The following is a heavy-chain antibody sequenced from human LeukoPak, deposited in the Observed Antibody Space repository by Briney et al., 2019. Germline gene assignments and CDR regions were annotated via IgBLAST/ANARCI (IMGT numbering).Heavy chain of an antibody. Sequence: SVKVSCKASGGTFSSYTISWVRQAPGQGLEWMGRIIPILGITNYAQKFQGRVTITADKSTSTAYMELSSLRSEDTAVYYCASGWLQSHDAFDIWGQGTMVTVSS. CDR2: IIPILGIT. CDR1: GGTFSSYT. V-gene: IGHV1-69*02. J-gene: IGHJ3*02. D-gene: IGHD5-24*01. CDR3: ASGWLQSHDAFDI.